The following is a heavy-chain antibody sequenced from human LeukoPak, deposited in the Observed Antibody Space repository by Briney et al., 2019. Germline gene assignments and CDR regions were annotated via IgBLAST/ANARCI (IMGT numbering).Heavy chain of an antibody. CDR1: GYTFTSYY. CDR3: SRAGYYYYYYMDV. Sequence: ASVKVSCKASGYTFTSYYMHWVRQAPGQGLEWMGWINHNSVGTNYAKKFQCRVTMTRDTSIRTAYMELSRLRSDDTAVYYCSRAGYYYYYYMDVWGKGTTVTVSS. CDR2: INHNSVGT. J-gene: IGHJ6*03. V-gene: IGHV1-2*02.